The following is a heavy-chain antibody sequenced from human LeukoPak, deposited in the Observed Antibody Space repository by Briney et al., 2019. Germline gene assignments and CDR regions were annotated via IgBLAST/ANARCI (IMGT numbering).Heavy chain of an antibody. CDR3: ARSLGDYYYMDV. Sequence: GGSLRLSCAASGFTFSSYSMNWVRQAPGKGLEWVSYISISSTTIYYADSVKGRFTISRDNSKNTLYLQMNSLRAEDTAVYYCARSLGDYYYMDVWGKGTTVTISS. D-gene: IGHD3-16*01. V-gene: IGHV3-48*01. J-gene: IGHJ6*03. CDR2: ISISSTTI. CDR1: GFTFSSYS.